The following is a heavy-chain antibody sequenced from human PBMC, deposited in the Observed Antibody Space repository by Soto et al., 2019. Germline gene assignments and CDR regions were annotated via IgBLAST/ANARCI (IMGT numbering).Heavy chain of an antibody. V-gene: IGHV5-10-1*01. D-gene: IGHD2-21*02. Sequence: SLKISCKGSGYSFTSYWISWVRQMPGKGLEWMGRIDPSDSYTNYSPSFQGHVTISADKSISTAYLQWSSLKASDTAMYYCASFYCGIDCYPPWGQGTVVTVSS. CDR2: IDPSDSYT. CDR3: ASFYCGIDCYPP. J-gene: IGHJ5*02. CDR1: GYSFTSYW.